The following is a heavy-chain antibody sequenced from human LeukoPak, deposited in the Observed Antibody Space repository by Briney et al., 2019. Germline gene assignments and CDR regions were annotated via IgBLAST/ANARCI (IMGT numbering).Heavy chain of an antibody. D-gene: IGHD3-10*01. CDR3: AKDLQYYYGSGNGGDIDY. CDR2: ISGSGGST. J-gene: IGHJ4*02. CDR1: GFTFRSYD. V-gene: IGHV3-23*01. Sequence: GGSLRLSCAASGFTFRSYDMSWVRQAPGKGLEWVSGISGSGGSTYYADSVKGRFTISRDNAKSSLYLQMNSLRAEDTAVYYCAKDLQYYYGSGNGGDIDYWGQGTLVTVSS.